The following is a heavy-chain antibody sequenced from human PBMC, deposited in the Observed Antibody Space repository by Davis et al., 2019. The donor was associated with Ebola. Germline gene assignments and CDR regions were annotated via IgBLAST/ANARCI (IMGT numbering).Heavy chain of an antibody. V-gene: IGHV1-18*01. CDR1: GYTFTSYG. D-gene: IGHD3-10*01. CDR3: ARVVHMVRGVILWLDY. Sequence: ASVKVSCKASGYTFTSYGISWVRQAPGQGLEWMGWISAYNGNTNYAQKLQGRVTMTTDTSTSTAYMELRSLRSDDTAVYYCARVVHMVRGVILWLDYWGQGTLVTVSS. CDR2: ISAYNGNT. J-gene: IGHJ4*02.